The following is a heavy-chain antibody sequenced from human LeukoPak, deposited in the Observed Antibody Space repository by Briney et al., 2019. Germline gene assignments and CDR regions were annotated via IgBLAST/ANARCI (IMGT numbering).Heavy chain of an antibody. CDR1: GFTFSSYG. J-gene: IGHJ4*02. CDR3: ARDPRFSWDY. V-gene: IGHV3-30*02. Sequence: PGGSLRLSCAASGFTFSSYGMHWVRQAPGKGLEWVAFIRYDGSNKYYADSVKGRFTISRDNAKNSLYLQMNSLRAEDTAVYYCARDPRFSWDYWGQGTLVTVSS. D-gene: IGHD3-3*01. CDR2: IRYDGSNK.